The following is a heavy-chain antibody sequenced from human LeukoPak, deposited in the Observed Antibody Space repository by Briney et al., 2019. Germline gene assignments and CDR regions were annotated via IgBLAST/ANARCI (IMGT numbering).Heavy chain of an antibody. CDR3: AKDSSGLYYFDY. D-gene: IGHD3-22*01. Sequence: GGSLRLSCAASGFTFSSYAMSWVSQAPGKGLEWVSDISGSGGSTYYADSVKGRFTISRDNSKNTLYLQMNSLRAEDTAVYYCAKDSSGLYYFDYCGQGTLFTVSS. J-gene: IGHJ4*02. CDR2: ISGSGGST. V-gene: IGHV3-23*01. CDR1: GFTFSSYA.